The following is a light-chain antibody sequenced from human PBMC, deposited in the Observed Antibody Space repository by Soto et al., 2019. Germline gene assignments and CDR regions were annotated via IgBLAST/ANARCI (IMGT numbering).Light chain of an antibody. CDR2: EGS. CDR3: CSYAGNSNYV. Sequence: ALTQPASVSGSPGQSITISCTGTSSDVGSYNLVSWYQQHPGKAPKLMIFEGSKRPSGVSNRFSGSKSGNTASLTISGLQAEDEADYYCCSYAGNSNYVFGTGTQLTVL. J-gene: IGLJ1*01. CDR1: SSDVGSYNL. V-gene: IGLV2-23*01.